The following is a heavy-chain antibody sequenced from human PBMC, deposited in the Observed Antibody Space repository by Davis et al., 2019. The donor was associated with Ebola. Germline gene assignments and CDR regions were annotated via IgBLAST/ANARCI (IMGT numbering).Heavy chain of an antibody. CDR2: ISSSGTRT. J-gene: IGHJ6*02. CDR3: GGYTINYYYGMDV. Sequence: GGSLRLSCAASEFIVTSHHMTWVRQAPGKGLEWVSLISSSGTRTYYADSVKGRFTISRDDSKNTLYLEMNSLGAEDTAVYYCGGYTINYYYGMDVWGQGTTVTVSS. D-gene: IGHD5-18*01. V-gene: IGHV3-23*01. CDR1: EFIVTSHH.